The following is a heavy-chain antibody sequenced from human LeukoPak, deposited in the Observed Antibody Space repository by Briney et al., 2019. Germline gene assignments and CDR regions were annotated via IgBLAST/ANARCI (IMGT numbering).Heavy chain of an antibody. V-gene: IGHV4-59*08. Sequence: SETLSLTCTVSGGSISNYYWSWIRQPPGKGLEWMGHIYYSGATKYNPSLKSRITISVDTSKNQFPLMLSSVTAADTAVYYCARFGITVVRGGKYYFDYWGQGTLVTVSS. CDR2: IYYSGAT. CDR1: GGSISNYY. CDR3: ARFGITVVRGGKYYFDY. D-gene: IGHD3-10*01. J-gene: IGHJ4*02.